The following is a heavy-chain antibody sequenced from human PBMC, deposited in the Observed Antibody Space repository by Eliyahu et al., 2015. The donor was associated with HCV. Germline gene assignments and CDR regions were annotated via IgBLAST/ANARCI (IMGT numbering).Heavy chain of an antibody. CDR2: ISGSGGST. CDR3: AKDDDFTIFGVVILPDQYYGMDV. V-gene: IGHV3-23*01. CDR1: GFTFSSYA. D-gene: IGHD3-3*01. J-gene: IGHJ6*02. Sequence: EVQLLESGGGLVQPGGSLRLSCAASGFTFSSYAMXWVRRAPGKGVEWVSAISGSGGSTYYADSVKGRFTISRDNSKNTLYLQMNSLRAEDTAVYYCAKDDDFTIFGVVILPDQYYGMDVWGQGTTVTVSS.